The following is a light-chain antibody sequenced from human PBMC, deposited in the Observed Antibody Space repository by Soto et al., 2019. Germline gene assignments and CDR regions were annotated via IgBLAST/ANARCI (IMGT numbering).Light chain of an antibody. Sequence: DIVMTQSPDSLAVSLGERATINCKSSQSVLYSSNNKNYLAWYQRKPGQPPKLLLYWASTRESGVPDRFSGSGSGTDFTLSIGSLQAEDVAVYYCQQYYSTPLTFGGGTKVEIK. CDR2: WAS. CDR3: QQYYSTPLT. V-gene: IGKV4-1*01. CDR1: QSVLYSSNNKNY. J-gene: IGKJ4*01.